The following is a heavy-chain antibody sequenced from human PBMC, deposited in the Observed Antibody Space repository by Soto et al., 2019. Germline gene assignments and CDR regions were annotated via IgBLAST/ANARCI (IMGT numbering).Heavy chain of an antibody. CDR3: ARFPLWFGELDY. V-gene: IGHV4-30-2*01. CDR1: GASIGSGSYS. CDR2: IHHSGDT. D-gene: IGHD3-10*01. J-gene: IGHJ4*02. Sequence: QLQLQESGSGLVRPSQTLSLTCTVSGASIGSGSYSWNWIRQPPGKGLEWIGYIHHSGDTYFNPSLRRRVSISVDRSNNQFSLKLISVTAADTAVYYCARFPLWFGELDYWGQGALVTVSS.